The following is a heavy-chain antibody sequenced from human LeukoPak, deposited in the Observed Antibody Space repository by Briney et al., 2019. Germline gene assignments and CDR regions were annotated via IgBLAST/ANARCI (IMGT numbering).Heavy chain of an antibody. CDR2: IIPILGIA. CDR1: GGTFSSYA. D-gene: IGHD3-22*01. CDR3: ARRLYYYDSNPLAFDY. V-gene: IGHV1-69*04. J-gene: IGHJ4*02. Sequence: TSVKVSCKASGGTFSSYAISWVRQAPGQGLEWMGRIIPILGIANYAQKFQGRVTITADKSTSTAYMELSSLRSEDTAVYYCARRLYYYDSNPLAFDYWGQGTLVTVSS.